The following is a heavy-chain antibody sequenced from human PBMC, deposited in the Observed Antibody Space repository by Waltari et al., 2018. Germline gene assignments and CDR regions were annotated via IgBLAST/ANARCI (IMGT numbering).Heavy chain of an antibody. D-gene: IGHD5-12*01. CDR1: GGTFSSDA. CDR3: ATTSPLSGYVTNYYFDY. Sequence: QVQLVQSGAEVKKPGSSVKVSCKASGGTFSSDAISWVRQAPGQGLEWMGRIIPIFGTANYAQKFQGRVTITADKSTSTAYMELSSLRSEDTAVYYCATTSPLSGYVTNYYFDYWGQGTLVTVSS. V-gene: IGHV1-69*08. J-gene: IGHJ4*02. CDR2: IIPIFGTA.